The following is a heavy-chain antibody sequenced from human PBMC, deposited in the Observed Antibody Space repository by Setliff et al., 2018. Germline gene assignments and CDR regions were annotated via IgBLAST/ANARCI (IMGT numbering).Heavy chain of an antibody. CDR3: AGGDYAYYYHYYMDV. D-gene: IGHD4-17*01. CDR2: INHSGST. V-gene: IGHV4-34*01. CDR1: GGSFSGYY. J-gene: IGHJ6*03. Sequence: SETLSLTCAVYGGSFSGYYWSWIRQPPGKGLEWIGEINHSGSTNYNPSLKSRVTISVDTSKNQFSLNLSSVTAADTAVYYCAGGDYAYYYHYYMDVWGKGTTVTVSS.